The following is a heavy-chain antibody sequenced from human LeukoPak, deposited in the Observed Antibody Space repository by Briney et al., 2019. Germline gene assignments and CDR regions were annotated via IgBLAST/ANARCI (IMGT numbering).Heavy chain of an antibody. CDR3: ARQDIAAAGPPDYYGMDV. D-gene: IGHD6-13*01. CDR1: GGSISSYY. V-gene: IGHV4-59*08. J-gene: IGHJ6*02. CDR2: IYYSGSP. Sequence: SETLSLTCTVSGGSISSYYWSWIRHPPGKGLEWIGYIYYSGSPNYNPSLKSRVTISVDTSKNQFSLKLSSVTAADTAVYYCARQDIAAAGPPDYYGMDVWGQGTTVTVSS.